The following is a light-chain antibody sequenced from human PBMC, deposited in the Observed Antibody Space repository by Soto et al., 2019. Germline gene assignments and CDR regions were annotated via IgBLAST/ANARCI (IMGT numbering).Light chain of an antibody. CDR3: LQDYNYPWT. CDR2: TAS. V-gene: IGKV1-6*02. Sequence: AIQMTQSPSSLSASVGDRVTITCRASQGISNGLGWYQQKPGKAPELLIYTASSLQDGIPSRFSGSGSGTDFTLTISSLQPEDCATYDCLQDYNYPWTFGQGTKVEVK. CDR1: QGISNG. J-gene: IGKJ1*01.